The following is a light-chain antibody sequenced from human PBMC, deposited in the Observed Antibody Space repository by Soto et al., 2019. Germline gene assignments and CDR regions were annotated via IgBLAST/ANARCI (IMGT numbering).Light chain of an antibody. J-gene: IGLJ1*01. CDR1: SSDVGSYDY. CDR2: EVT. CDR3: SSHTSVNTRV. Sequence: QSVLTQPASVSGSPGQSIAISCTGTSSDVGSYDYVSWYQQHPDKAPKLMIYEVTQRPSGVSNRFSGSKSGNAASLTISGLQAEDEAAYYCSSHTSVNTRVFGTGTKVTVL. V-gene: IGLV2-14*01.